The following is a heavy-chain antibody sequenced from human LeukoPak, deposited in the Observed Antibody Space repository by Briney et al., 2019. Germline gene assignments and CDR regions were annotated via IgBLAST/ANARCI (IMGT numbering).Heavy chain of an antibody. V-gene: IGHV4-39*01. D-gene: IGHD3-3*01. CDR1: GGSISSSSYY. CDR3: ARHARRQKYYDFWSGGPDY. CDR2: IYYSGST. Sequence: SETLSLTCTVSGGSISSSSYYWGWIRQPPGKGLEWIGSIYYSGSTYYNPSLKSRVTISVDTSKNQFSLKLSPVTAADTAVYYCARHARRQKYYDFWSGGPDYWGQGTLVTVSS. J-gene: IGHJ4*02.